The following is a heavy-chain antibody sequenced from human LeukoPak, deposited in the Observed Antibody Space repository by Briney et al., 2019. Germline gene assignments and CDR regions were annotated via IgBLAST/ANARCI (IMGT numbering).Heavy chain of an antibody. CDR1: GYTFSEYY. Sequence: ASVKVSCKASGYTFSEYYMHWVRQAAGQGLEWMGWINHNTGSTKYAQHFQGRVTLPRDKSNSTAYMQMRRLADDDTAFFFCARDGRVVRGSDFWGQGTTVTVSS. J-gene: IGHJ6*02. CDR3: ARDGRVVRGSDF. CDR2: INHNTGST. D-gene: IGHD3-10*01. V-gene: IGHV1-2*02.